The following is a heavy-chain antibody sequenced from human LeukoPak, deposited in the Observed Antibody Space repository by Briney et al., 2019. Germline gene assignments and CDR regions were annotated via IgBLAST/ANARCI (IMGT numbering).Heavy chain of an antibody. D-gene: IGHD3-10*01. CDR3: ARGGPYYYGSGSLFNWFDP. Sequence: ASVKVSCKASGYTFTGYYMHWVRQAPGQGLEWMGWINPNSGGTNYAQKFQGWVTMTRDTSISTAYMELSRLRSDDTAVYYCARGGPYYYGSGSLFNWFDPWGQGTLVTVSS. CDR1: GYTFTGYY. J-gene: IGHJ5*02. V-gene: IGHV1-2*04. CDR2: INPNSGGT.